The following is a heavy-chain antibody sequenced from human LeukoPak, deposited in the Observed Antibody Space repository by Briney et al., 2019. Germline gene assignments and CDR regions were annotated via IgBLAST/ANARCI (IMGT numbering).Heavy chain of an antibody. Sequence: ASVKVSCKASGYTFTDYYIHWVRQAPGQGLEWMGWINPNSGGTNYAQKFQGRVTMTRDTSISTAYMELSRLRSDDTAVYYCARVRGRYSSSWYYFDYWGQGTLVTVSS. J-gene: IGHJ4*02. D-gene: IGHD6-13*01. V-gene: IGHV1-2*02. CDR3: ARVRGRYSSSWYYFDY. CDR2: INPNSGGT. CDR1: GYTFTDYY.